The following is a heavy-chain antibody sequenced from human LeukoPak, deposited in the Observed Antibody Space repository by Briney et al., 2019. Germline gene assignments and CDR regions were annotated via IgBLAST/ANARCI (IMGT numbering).Heavy chain of an antibody. V-gene: IGHV4-59*08. CDR2: VHYSGST. CDR3: ARYCSGGSCYGY. J-gene: IGHJ4*02. Sequence: SETLSLTCTVSGVSIFSSYWNWVRQPPGKGLEWIGYVHYSGSTNYNPSLKSRVTISVDTSKSQSSLKLSSATAADTAVYYCARYCSGGSCYGYWGQGTLVTVSS. CDR1: GVSIFSSY. D-gene: IGHD2-15*01.